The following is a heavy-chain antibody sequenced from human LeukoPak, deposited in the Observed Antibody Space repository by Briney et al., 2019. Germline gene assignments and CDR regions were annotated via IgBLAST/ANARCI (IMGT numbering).Heavy chain of an antibody. D-gene: IGHD3-3*01. Sequence: GGSLRLSCAASGFTFSSYSMNWVRQAPGKGLEWVSYISSSSSTIYYADSVKGRFTISRDNAKNSLYLQMNSLRAEDTAVYYCARHPHYDFWSGYYLDYWGQGTLVTVSS. CDR2: ISSSSSTI. CDR3: ARHPHYDFWSGYYLDY. V-gene: IGHV3-48*01. CDR1: GFTFSSYS. J-gene: IGHJ4*02.